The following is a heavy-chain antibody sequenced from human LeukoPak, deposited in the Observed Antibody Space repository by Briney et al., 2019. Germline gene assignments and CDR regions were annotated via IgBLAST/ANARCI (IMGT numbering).Heavy chain of an antibody. V-gene: IGHV1-69*13. Sequence: TSVKVSCKASGGTFSSYAISWVRQAPGQGLEWMGGIIPIFGTANYAQKFQGRVTITADESTSTAYMELSSLRSEDTAVYYCARDSTLGVLPAFGKWAWFDPWGQGTLVTVSS. CDR2: IIPIFGTA. CDR3: ARDSTLGVLPAFGKWAWFDP. J-gene: IGHJ5*02. D-gene: IGHD2-2*01. CDR1: GGTFSSYA.